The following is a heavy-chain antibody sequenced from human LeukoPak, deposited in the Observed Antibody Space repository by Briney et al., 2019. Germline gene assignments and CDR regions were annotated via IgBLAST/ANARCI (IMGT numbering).Heavy chain of an antibody. CDR1: GFTFSSYG. Sequence: GRSLRLSCAASGFTFSSYGMHWVRQAPGKGLEWVAVISYDGSNKYYADSVKGRFTISRDNSKNTLYLQMSSLRAEDTAVYYCAKDPSEGYYYDSSGYYDYWGQGTLVTVSS. D-gene: IGHD3-22*01. J-gene: IGHJ4*02. CDR3: AKDPSEGYYYDSSGYYDY. CDR2: ISYDGSNK. V-gene: IGHV3-30*18.